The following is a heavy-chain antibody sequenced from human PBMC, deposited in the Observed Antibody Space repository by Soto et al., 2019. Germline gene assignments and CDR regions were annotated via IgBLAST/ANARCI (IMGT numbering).Heavy chain of an antibody. CDR3: AREIYDSSGYYAPFDY. CDR1: GFTFSSYS. CDR2: ISSSSSTI. D-gene: IGHD3-22*01. J-gene: IGHJ4*02. V-gene: IGHV3-48*01. Sequence: PGESLKISCAASGFTFSSYSMNWVRQAPGKGLEWVSYISSSSSTIYYADSVKGRFTISRDNAKNSLYLQMNSLRAEDTAVYYCAREIYDSSGYYAPFDYWGQGTLVTVSS.